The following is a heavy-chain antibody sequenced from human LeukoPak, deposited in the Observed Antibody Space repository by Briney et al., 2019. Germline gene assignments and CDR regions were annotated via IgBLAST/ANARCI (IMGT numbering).Heavy chain of an antibody. V-gene: IGHV1-46*02. Sequence: GASVKVSCKASGYTFNSYYMHWVRQAPGQGLEWMGIINPSGGSTSSAQKFQGRVTMTRDTSTSTVYMELSSLRSEDTAVYYCARGTSGYAPHDYWGQGTLVTVSP. CDR3: ARGTSGYAPHDY. CDR1: GYTFNSYY. D-gene: IGHD5-12*01. CDR2: INPSGGST. J-gene: IGHJ4*02.